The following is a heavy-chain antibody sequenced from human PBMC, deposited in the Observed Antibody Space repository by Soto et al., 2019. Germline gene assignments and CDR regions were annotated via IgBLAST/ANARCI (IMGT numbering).Heavy chain of an antibody. J-gene: IGHJ4*02. Sequence: QVQLVQSGAEVKKPGASVKVSCKASGYTFTSYYMHWVRQAHGQGLEWMGIINPSGGSTSYAQKFQGRVTMTRDTSTSTVYMELSSLRSEDTAVYYCARGPRWRQQLVRTGTRDYWGQGTLVTVSS. D-gene: IGHD6-13*01. CDR1: GYTFTSYY. CDR3: ARGPRWRQQLVRTGTRDY. CDR2: INPSGGST. V-gene: IGHV1-46*01.